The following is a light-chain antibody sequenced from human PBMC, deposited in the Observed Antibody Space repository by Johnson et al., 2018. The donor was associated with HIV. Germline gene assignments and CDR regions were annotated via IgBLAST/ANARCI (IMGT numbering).Light chain of an antibody. Sequence: QPVLTQPPSVSAAAGQKVTISCSGSSSNIGNNYVAWYQQVPGTAPKLLIYDNNRRPSGVPDRFSGSTYGTSATLGITGLQTGDEADYYCGTWDSSLSAYVFGTGTKVTVL. J-gene: IGLJ1*01. CDR2: DNN. CDR3: GTWDSSLSAYV. CDR1: SSNIGNNY. V-gene: IGLV1-51*01.